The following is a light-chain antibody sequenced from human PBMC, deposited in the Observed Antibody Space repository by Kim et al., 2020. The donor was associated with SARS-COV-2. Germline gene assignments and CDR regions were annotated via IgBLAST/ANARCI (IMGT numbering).Light chain of an antibody. CDR3: SSYTNANTRL. Sequence: GQSITISWTGTSSDIGAFNYGSWFQQHPGKAPKLLIYDVSRRPSGISNRFSGSTSGYTASLTISGLQAEDEADYYCSSYTNANTRLFGPGTKVTVL. V-gene: IGLV2-14*03. J-gene: IGLJ1*01. CDR1: SSDIGAFNY. CDR2: DVS.